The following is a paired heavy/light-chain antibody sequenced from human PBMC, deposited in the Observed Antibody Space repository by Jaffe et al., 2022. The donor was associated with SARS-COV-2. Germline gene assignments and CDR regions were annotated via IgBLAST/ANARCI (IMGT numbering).Light chain of an antibody. CDR1: QSLLHSNGYNY. Sequence: DIVMTQSPLSLPVTPGEPASISCRSSQSLLHSNGYNYLDWYLQKPGQSPQLLIYLGSNRASGVPDRFSGSGSGTDFTLKISRVEAEDVGVYYCMQALQTLRTFGQGTKVEIK. CDR2: LGS. CDR3: MQALQTLRT. V-gene: IGKV2-28*01. J-gene: IGKJ1*01.
Heavy chain of an antibody. CDR2: ISSSSSYI. D-gene: IGHD3-3*01. Sequence: EVQLVESGGGLVKPGGSLRLSCAASGFTFSSYSMNWVRQAPGKGLEWVSSISSSSSYIYYADSVKGRFTISRDNAKNSLYLQMNSLRAEDTAVYYCARDFVWIKGLKPFWSGGIEPDGMDVWGQGTTVTVSS. J-gene: IGHJ6*02. V-gene: IGHV3-21*01. CDR3: ARDFVWIKGLKPFWSGGIEPDGMDV. CDR1: GFTFSSYS.